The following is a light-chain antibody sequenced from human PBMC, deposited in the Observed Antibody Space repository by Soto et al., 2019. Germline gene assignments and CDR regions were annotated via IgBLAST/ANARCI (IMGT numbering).Light chain of an antibody. Sequence: EIVLTHSPPTLSLSPWEIATLSCWASQFIPIHLAWYQQKPGQAPRLLIYGASNRATGIPDRFSGSGSGTDFTLTISRLEPEDFAVYYCQQYGSSGTFGQGTKVDIK. CDR1: QFIPIH. V-gene: IGKV3-20*01. CDR2: GAS. CDR3: QQYGSSGT. J-gene: IGKJ1*01.